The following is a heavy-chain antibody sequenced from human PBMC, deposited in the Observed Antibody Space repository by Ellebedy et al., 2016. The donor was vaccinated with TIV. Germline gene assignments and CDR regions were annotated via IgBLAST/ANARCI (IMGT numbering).Heavy chain of an antibody. J-gene: IGHJ4*02. CDR1: GYTFTSYY. Sequence: ASVKVSCXASGYTFTSYYMHWVRQAPGQGLEWMGIINPSGGSTSYAQKFQGRVTMTRDTSTSTVYMELSSLRSEDTAVYYCARSPFDIAARPYYFDYWGQGTLVTVSS. CDR2: INPSGGST. CDR3: ARSPFDIAARPYYFDY. D-gene: IGHD6-6*01. V-gene: IGHV1-46*01.